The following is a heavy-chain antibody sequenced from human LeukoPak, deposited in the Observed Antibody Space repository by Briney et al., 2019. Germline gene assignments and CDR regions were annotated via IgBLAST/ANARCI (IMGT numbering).Heavy chain of an antibody. D-gene: IGHD5-18*01. CDR2: ISRTGTTI. J-gene: IGHJ4*02. CDR1: GFTFSSYE. CDR3: ARGPDIGYSYGDY. V-gene: IGHV3-48*03. Sequence: GGSLRLSCAASGFTFSSYEMSWVRQAPGKGLEWVSYISRTGTTIYYADSVKGRFTISRDNAKNSLFLQMNSLGAEDAALYYCARGPDIGYSYGDYWGQGTLVTVSS.